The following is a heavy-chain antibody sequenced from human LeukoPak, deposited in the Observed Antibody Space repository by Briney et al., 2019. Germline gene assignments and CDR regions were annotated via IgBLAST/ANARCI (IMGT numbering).Heavy chain of an antibody. J-gene: IGHJ4*02. CDR1: GFTVSSNY. Sequence: GGSLRLSCAASGFTVSSNYMSWVRQAPGKGLEWVSVIYSGGGTYYADFVKGRFTISRDNSKNTLYLQMNSLRAEDTAVYYCARQMTPHGNFDYWGQGTLVTVSS. CDR2: IYSGGGT. V-gene: IGHV3-53*01. CDR3: ARQMTPHGNFDY. D-gene: IGHD1-26*01.